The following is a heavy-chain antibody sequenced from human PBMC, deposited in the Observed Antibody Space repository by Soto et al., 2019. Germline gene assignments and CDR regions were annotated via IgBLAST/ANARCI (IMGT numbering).Heavy chain of an antibody. Sequence: QVQLVQSGAEVKKPGSSVKVSCRAGRGSFSASGFSWVRQAPGQGLERVGGFIPIFGTANYAQKFQDRVTMTADESTSTVYMELRGLRFEDTALYYCARSGYSYGPNMDWGQGTLVTVAT. CDR3: ARSGYSYGPNMD. J-gene: IGHJ4*02. D-gene: IGHD5-18*01. CDR1: RGSFSASG. CDR2: FIPIFGTA. V-gene: IGHV1-69*01.